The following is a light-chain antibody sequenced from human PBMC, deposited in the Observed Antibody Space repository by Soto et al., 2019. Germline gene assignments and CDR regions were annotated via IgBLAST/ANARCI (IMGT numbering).Light chain of an antibody. CDR1: QSVSSK. Sequence: EIVMTQSPATLSVTPGERATLSCRASQSVSSKLAWYQQKTGQAPRLLIYGASTRATGIPARFSGSGSGAEFTLTISSLQSEDFAVYFCQQYNNWPPTWTFGQGTKVDI. CDR3: QQYNNWPPTWT. J-gene: IGKJ1*01. V-gene: IGKV3-15*01. CDR2: GAS.